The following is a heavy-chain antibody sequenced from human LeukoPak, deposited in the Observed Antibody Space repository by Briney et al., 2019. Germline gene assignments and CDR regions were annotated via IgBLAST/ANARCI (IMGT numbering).Heavy chain of an antibody. V-gene: IGHV3-53*05. J-gene: IGHJ4*02. Sequence: PGGSLRLSCAASGFTVSSNYMSWVRQAPGKGLEWVSVIYSGGSTYYADSVKGRFTISRDNSKNTLYLQMNSLRAEDTAVYYCAKGPYSSGWNDFDYWGREPWSPSPQ. CDR1: GFTVSSNY. CDR2: IYSGGST. D-gene: IGHD6-19*01. CDR3: AKGPYSSGWNDFDY.